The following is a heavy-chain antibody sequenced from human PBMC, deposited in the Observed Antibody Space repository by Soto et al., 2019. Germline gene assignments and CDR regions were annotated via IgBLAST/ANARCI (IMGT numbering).Heavy chain of an antibody. Sequence: SETLSLTCTVSGGSISSGGYYWSWIRQHPGKGLEWIGYIYYSGSTYYNPSLKSRVTISVDTSKNQFSLKLSSVTAADTAVYYCARVPIVVVPASWGYYYYGMDVWGQGTTVTVSS. CDR1: GGSISSGGYY. CDR2: IYYSGST. D-gene: IGHD2-2*01. V-gene: IGHV4-31*03. CDR3: ARVPIVVVPASWGYYYYGMDV. J-gene: IGHJ6*02.